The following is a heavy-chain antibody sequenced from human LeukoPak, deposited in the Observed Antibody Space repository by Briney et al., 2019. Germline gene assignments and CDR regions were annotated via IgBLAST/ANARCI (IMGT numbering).Heavy chain of an antibody. Sequence: PGGSLRLSCTASGFTFSSYAMSWVRQAPGKGLEWVSAISGSDGSTYYADSVKGRFTISRDNSKNTLFLQMNSLRAEDTALYYCAKEGGYSSSSVNYWGQGTLVTVSS. CDR3: AKEGGYSSSSVNY. J-gene: IGHJ4*02. CDR1: GFTFSSYA. V-gene: IGHV3-23*01. D-gene: IGHD6-6*01. CDR2: ISGSDGST.